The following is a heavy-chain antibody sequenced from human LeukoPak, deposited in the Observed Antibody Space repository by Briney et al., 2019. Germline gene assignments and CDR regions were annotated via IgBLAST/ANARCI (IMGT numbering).Heavy chain of an antibody. CDR2: IYPGDSDT. V-gene: IGHV5-51*01. J-gene: IGHJ5*02. D-gene: IGHD1-26*01. Sequence: GESLKISCKGSGYSFTSYWIGWVRQMPGKGLEWMGIIYPGDSDTRYSPFFQGQVTISADKSISTAYLQWSSLKASDTAMYYCARLRRSGSSRSHRDWFDPWGQGTLVTVSS. CDR3: ARLRRSGSSRSHRDWFDP. CDR1: GYSFTSYW.